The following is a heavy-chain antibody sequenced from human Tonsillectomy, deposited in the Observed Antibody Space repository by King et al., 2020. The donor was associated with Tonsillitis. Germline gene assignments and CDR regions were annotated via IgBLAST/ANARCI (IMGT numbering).Heavy chain of an antibody. J-gene: IGHJ4*02. CDR2: IYPGDSDT. D-gene: IGHD2-15*01. V-gene: IGHV5-51*01. Sequence: VQLVESGAEVKKPGESLKISCKGSGYSFSDYWIGWVRQMPGKGLEWMGSIYPGDSDTTSIPSYQGQVTISADKSINTAYLQWSSLKASDTAMYYCSGYCSGGSCYSLYHWGQGTLVTVSS. CDR1: GYSFSDYW. CDR3: SGYCSGGSCYSLYH.